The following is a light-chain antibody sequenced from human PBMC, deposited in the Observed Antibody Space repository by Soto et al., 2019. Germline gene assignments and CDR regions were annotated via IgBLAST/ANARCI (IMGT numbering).Light chain of an antibody. Sequence: EIVLTQSPGTLSLSPGERATLACRDSPSVSSSYLAWYQQKPGQAPKLLIYGASSRATGIPDRFSGSGSGTDFTLTISRLEPEDFAVYYCQQYGSSPLWTFGQGNKVEIQ. V-gene: IGKV3-20*01. CDR1: PSVSSSY. CDR2: GAS. CDR3: QQYGSSPLWT. J-gene: IGKJ1*01.